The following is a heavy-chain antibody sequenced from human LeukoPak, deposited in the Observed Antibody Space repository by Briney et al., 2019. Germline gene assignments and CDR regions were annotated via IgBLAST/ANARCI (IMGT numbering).Heavy chain of an antibody. CDR2: IYKAGNT. J-gene: IGHJ2*01. CDR3: ARVLLDTNGDQYWYYDL. D-gene: IGHD2-8*01. Sequence: PGGSLRLSCAASGFTVSSNYMNWVRQAPGRGPEWVSVIYKAGNTFYADSVKGRFTMSRDNSKNTLYLQMNSLRAEDTAVYYCARVLLDTNGDQYWYYDLCGRGTLVTVSS. CDR1: GFTVSSNY. V-gene: IGHV3-53*01.